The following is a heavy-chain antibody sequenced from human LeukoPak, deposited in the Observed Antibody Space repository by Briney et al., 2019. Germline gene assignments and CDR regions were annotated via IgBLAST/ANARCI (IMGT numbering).Heavy chain of an antibody. J-gene: IGHJ4*02. D-gene: IGHD3-22*01. CDR3: ARERKYYDSYGYYRGYYFDY. Sequence: GGSPRLSCAASGFTFSTYSMNWVRQAPGKGLEWVSYISSSTTNMYYADSVKGRFTISRDNAKNSLYLQMNSLRAEDTAVYYCARERKYYDSYGYYRGYYFDYWGQGTLVTVSS. V-gene: IGHV3-48*01. CDR1: GFTFSTYS. CDR2: ISSSTTNM.